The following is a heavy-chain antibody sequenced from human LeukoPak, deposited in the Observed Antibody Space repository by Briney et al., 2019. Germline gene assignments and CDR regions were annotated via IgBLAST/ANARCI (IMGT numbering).Heavy chain of an antibody. CDR3: AALTTHFYDRSFDAFDV. CDR1: GHSLITNW. V-gene: IGHV5-51*01. CDR2: IYPDDSDT. Sequence: GESLKISCKDSGHSLITNWIGWVRQMPGKGLEWIRIIYPDDSDTIYSPSFQGHVTISADKSISTAYLQWSSLQPSDTAMSYCAALTTHFYDRSFDAFDVWGQGTMVIVSS. J-gene: IGHJ3*01. D-gene: IGHD2/OR15-2a*01.